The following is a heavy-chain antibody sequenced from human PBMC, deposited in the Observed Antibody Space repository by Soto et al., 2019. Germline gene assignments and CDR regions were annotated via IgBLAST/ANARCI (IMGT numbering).Heavy chain of an antibody. CDR2: IYYSGST. J-gene: IGHJ6*02. Sequence: SETLSLTCXVSGGSVSSGSYYWSWIRQPPGKGLEWIGYIYYSGSTNYNPSLKSRVTISVDTSKNQFSLKLSSVTAADTAVYYCARDLWGYCGTACYPLDVWGQGTTVTVSS. V-gene: IGHV4-61*01. CDR1: GGSVSSGSYY. D-gene: IGHD2-21*02. CDR3: ARDLWGYCGTACYPLDV.